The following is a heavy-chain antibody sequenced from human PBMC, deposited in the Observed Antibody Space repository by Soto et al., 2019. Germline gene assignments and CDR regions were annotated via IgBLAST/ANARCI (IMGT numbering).Heavy chain of an antibody. V-gene: IGHV3-23*01. CDR2: ISGSGATST. J-gene: IGHJ4*02. Sequence: GGSLRLSCAASGFTFDSYAMSWVRQAPGKGLEWVSAISGSGATSTYYADSVKGRFTISRDNSKNTLYLQMNSLRAEDTAVYYCAKDSIGTTRGPFEYWGQGTLVTVSS. CDR3: AKDSIGTTRGPFEY. CDR1: GFTFDSYA. D-gene: IGHD1-1*01.